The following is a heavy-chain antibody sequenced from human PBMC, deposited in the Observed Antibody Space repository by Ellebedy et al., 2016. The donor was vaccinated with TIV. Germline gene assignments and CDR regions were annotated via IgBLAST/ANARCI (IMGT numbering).Heavy chain of an antibody. CDR1: GFTLSSHA. CDR3: ARVSNGNTVVDY. J-gene: IGHJ4*02. V-gene: IGHV3-23*01. CDR2: ITESGGNT. D-gene: IGHD2-21*01. Sequence: GESLKISCAASGFTLSSHAMSWVRQAPGKGLEWVSSITESGGNTYYADSVQGRFTISRDNSKDTLYLQMNSLRAEDTAVYYCARVSNGNTVVDYWGQGTLITVSS.